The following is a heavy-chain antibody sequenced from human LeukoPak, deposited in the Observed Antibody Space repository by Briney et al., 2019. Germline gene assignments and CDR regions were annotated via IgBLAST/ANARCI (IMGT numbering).Heavy chain of an antibody. CDR1: GFTFSSYE. J-gene: IGHJ6*03. D-gene: IGHD3-10*01. CDR3: AKGGRVGGGITMIRGVRNFYYYMDV. V-gene: IGHV3-48*03. Sequence: GGSLRLSCAASGFTFSSYEMNWVRQAPGKGLEGVSYISSSGSTIYYADSVKGRFTISRDKAKNSLYLQMNSLRAEDTAVYYCAKGGRVGGGITMIRGVRNFYYYMDVWGKGTTVIISS. CDR2: ISSSGSTI.